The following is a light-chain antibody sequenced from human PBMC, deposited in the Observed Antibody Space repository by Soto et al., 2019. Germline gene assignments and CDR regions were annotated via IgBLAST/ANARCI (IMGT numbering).Light chain of an antibody. Sequence: QSALTQPPSASGSPGQSVAISCTGTSSDVGGYDYVSWFQQNPGKAPKLMIYDVTKRPSGVPDRFSGSKSGNTASLTVSGLQAEDEDYYYCASYGGYYVVFGGGTKVTVL. CDR2: DVT. CDR1: SSDVGGYDY. J-gene: IGLJ2*01. CDR3: ASYGGYYVV. V-gene: IGLV2-8*01.